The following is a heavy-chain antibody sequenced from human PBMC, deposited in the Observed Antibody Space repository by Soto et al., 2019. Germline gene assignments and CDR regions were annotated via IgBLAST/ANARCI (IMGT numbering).Heavy chain of an antibody. Sequence: GGSLRLSCAASGFTFSSYAMSWVRQAPGKGLEWVSAISGSVGSTYYVDSVKGRFTISRDNSKNTLYLQMSSLRAEDTAVYYCAKEGMDCSSTSCYYYYYYYMDVWGKGTTVTVSS. D-gene: IGHD2-2*01. CDR2: ISGSVGST. CDR1: GFTFSSYA. CDR3: AKEGMDCSSTSCYYYYYYYMDV. J-gene: IGHJ6*03. V-gene: IGHV3-23*01.